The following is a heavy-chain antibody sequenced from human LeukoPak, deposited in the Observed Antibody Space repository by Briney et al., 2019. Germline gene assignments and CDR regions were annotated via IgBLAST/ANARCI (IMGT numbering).Heavy chain of an antibody. CDR3: ARADPWGSGSGYDYFDY. J-gene: IGHJ4*02. V-gene: IGHV4-59*12. CDR1: GGSMSIYC. D-gene: IGHD5-12*01. CDR2: IHYRGKT. Sequence: SETLSLTCTVSGGSMSIYCWTWIRQPPGEGLEWIGYIHYRGKTIYNPSLKSRVTISVDTSKKQFSLTLSSVTAADTAVYYCARADPWGSGSGYDYFDYWGQGTLVTVSS.